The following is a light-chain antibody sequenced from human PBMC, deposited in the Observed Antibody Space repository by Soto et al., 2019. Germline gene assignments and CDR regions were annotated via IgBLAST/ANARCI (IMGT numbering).Light chain of an antibody. V-gene: IGLV1-51*01. CDR2: DNY. J-gene: IGLJ2*01. Sequence: QSVLTQPPSVSGAPGQRVTISCTGSSSNIGAGYDVHWYQQLPGTAPQLLIYDNYKRPSGIPDRFSGSKSGTSATLGITGLQTGDEADYYCATWDSSLSAVVVGGGTKVTVL. CDR3: ATWDSSLSAVV. CDR1: SSNIGAGYD.